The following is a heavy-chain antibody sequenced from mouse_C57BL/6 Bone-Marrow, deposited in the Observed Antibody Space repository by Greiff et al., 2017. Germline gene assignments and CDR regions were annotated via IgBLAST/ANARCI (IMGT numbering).Heavy chain of an antibody. Sequence: VQLQQSGPELAKPGASVKISCKASGYSFTDYNMNWVKQSNGKSLEWIGVLNPNYGTTSYNQQFKGKATLTVDQSSSTAYMQLNSLTSEDSAVXYCARPPQTAQEFAYWGQGTLVTVSA. D-gene: IGHD3-2*02. CDR3: ARPPQTAQEFAY. CDR1: GYSFTDYN. V-gene: IGHV1-39*01. J-gene: IGHJ3*01. CDR2: LNPNYGTT.